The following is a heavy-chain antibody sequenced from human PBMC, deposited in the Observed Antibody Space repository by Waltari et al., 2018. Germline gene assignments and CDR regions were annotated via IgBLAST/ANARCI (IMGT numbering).Heavy chain of an antibody. CDR2: ISSGVSNT. CDR3: AREDGWSNWFDP. V-gene: IGHV3-48*03. D-gene: IGHD6-19*01. J-gene: IGHJ5*02. CDR1: AFTFSRNP. Sequence: EVQLVESGGGLVQPGGSLRLSCAASAFTFSRNPINWVRQAPGQGLEWVSYISSGVSNTYYTDSVKGRFTISRDNAKNSLYLQMNSLRAEDTAVYYCAREDGWSNWFDPWGQGTLVTVSS.